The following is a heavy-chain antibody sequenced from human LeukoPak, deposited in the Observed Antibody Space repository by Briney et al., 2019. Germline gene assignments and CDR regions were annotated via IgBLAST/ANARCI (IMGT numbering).Heavy chain of an antibody. D-gene: IGHD3-22*01. J-gene: IGHJ4*02. CDR3: ARAQFYYDSSGYHSSFDY. Sequence: SETLSLTCAVYGGTFSGYYWSWIRQPPGKGLGWIGEINHSGSTNYNPSLKSRVTISVDTSKNQFSLKLSSMTAADTAVYYCARAQFYYDSSGYHSSFDYWGQGTLVTVSS. CDR1: GGTFSGYY. CDR2: INHSGST. V-gene: IGHV4-34*01.